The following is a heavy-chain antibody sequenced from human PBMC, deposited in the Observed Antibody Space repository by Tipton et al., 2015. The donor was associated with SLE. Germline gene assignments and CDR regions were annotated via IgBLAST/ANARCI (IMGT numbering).Heavy chain of an antibody. Sequence: QSGAEVKKPGASVKVSCKASGYTFTSSAMNWVRQAPGQGLEWMGWIDTNTGNPTYAQGFTGRFVFSLDTSVRTAYLQISSLKAEDTAVYYCARDPTDIVVVVAPVAFDIWGQVTMVTVSS. V-gene: IGHV7-4-1*02. CDR3: ARDPTDIVVVVAPVAFDI. CDR1: GYTFTSSA. CDR2: IDTNTGNP. J-gene: IGHJ3*02. D-gene: IGHD2-15*01.